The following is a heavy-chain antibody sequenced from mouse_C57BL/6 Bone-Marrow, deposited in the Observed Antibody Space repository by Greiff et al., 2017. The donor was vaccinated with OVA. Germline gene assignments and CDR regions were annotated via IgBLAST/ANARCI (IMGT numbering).Heavy chain of an antibody. J-gene: IGHJ3*01. CDR2: IYPGSGST. CDR1: GYTFTSYW. V-gene: IGHV1-55*01. Sequence: VQLQQPGAELVKPGASVKMSCKASGYTFTSYWLTWVKQRPGQGLEWIGDIYPGSGSTNYNEKFKSKATLTVDTSSSTAYMQLSSLTSEDSAVYYCARGAPRLRRRAWFAYWGQGTLVTVSA. D-gene: IGHD2-4*01. CDR3: ARGAPRLRRRAWFAY.